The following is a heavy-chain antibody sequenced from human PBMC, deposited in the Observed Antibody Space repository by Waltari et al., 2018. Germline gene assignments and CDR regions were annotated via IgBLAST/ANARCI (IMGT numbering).Heavy chain of an antibody. CDR1: GYSFSDYD. Sequence: VQLVQSGAEVGKPGASVKVSCQATGYSFSDYDIYWVRQAPGQGLEWMAWIKPNSGETKYAQKFQGRVTLTRDTSISTAYMELPRMTVDDTAVYYCARGNHLDFWGQGTIVTVSS. V-gene: IGHV1-2*02. CDR2: IKPNSGET. J-gene: IGHJ4*02. CDR3: ARGNHLDF.